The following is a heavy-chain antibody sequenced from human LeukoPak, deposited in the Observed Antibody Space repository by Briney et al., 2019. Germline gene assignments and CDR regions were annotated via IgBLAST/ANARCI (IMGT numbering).Heavy chain of an antibody. CDR1: GFPFSSYA. CDR3: AKIRFYYDSSYDYWYFDL. Sequence: GGSLRLSCAASGFPFSSYAMGWVRQAPRKGLEWVSAITASSGGTYYADSVKGRFSISRDNSKNTLYLQINSLRAEDAAIYYCAKIRFYYDSSYDYWYFDLWGRGTLVTVSS. CDR2: ITASSGGT. J-gene: IGHJ2*01. V-gene: IGHV3-23*01. D-gene: IGHD3-22*01.